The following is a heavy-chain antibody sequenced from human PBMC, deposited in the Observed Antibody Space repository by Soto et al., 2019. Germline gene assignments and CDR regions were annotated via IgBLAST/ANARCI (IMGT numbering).Heavy chain of an antibody. CDR1: GLTVSHNY. CDR3: VRPRPSGENYGMDV. CDR2: LYTEGTT. Sequence: EVQLVESGGGLIQPGGSLRLSCVASGLTVSHNYMAWVRQAPEMGLEWVSILYTEGTTYYADSVKGRFTISRDSSKNTLFLQMDSLRAEDTAVYYCVRPRPSGENYGMDVWGQVTTVTVS. J-gene: IGHJ6*02. D-gene: IGHD3-16*01. V-gene: IGHV3-53*01.